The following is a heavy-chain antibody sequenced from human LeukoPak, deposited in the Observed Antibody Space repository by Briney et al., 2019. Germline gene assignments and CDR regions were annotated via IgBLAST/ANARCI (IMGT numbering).Heavy chain of an antibody. J-gene: IGHJ4*02. V-gene: IGHV3-7*05. Sequence: SGGSLRLSCAASGFTFSSYWMSWVRQAPGKGLEWVANIKQDGSEKYYVDSVKGRFTISRDNAKNSLHLQMNSLRAEDTAVYYCGRVRCYYDSSGYYYCPYFDYWGQGTLVTVSS. CDR3: GRVRCYYDSSGYYYCPYFDY. CDR1: GFTFSSYW. D-gene: IGHD3-22*01. CDR2: IKQDGSEK.